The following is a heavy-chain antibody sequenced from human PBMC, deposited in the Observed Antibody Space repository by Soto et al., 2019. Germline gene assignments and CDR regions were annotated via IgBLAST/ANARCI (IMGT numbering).Heavy chain of an antibody. CDR3: ARGKGSRPDNWFDP. CDR2: INHSGST. V-gene: IGHV4-34*01. D-gene: IGHD6-6*01. CDR1: GGSFSGYY. J-gene: IGHJ5*02. Sequence: QVQLQQWGAGLLKPSETLSLTCAVYGGSFSGYYWSWIRQPPGKGREWIGEINHSGSTNYNPSLKSRVTITVDTSKHQFALKLSSVNAADTAGYYCARGKGSRPDNWFDPWGQGTLVTVSS.